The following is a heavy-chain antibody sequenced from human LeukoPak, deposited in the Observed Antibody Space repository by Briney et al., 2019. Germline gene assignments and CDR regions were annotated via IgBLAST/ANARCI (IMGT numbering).Heavy chain of an antibody. CDR2: SNSDGSTT. CDR1: GFTLSSYW. D-gene: IGHD5-12*01. Sequence: PGGSLRLSCAASGFTLSSYWMHWVRQAPGKGLVWVSRSNSDGSTTNYADSVKGRFTISRDNAKNTLPLQMNGLRAEDTAVYYCVRGPYSGWTGFDYWGQGTLVTVSS. J-gene: IGHJ4*02. CDR3: VRGPYSGWTGFDY. V-gene: IGHV3-74*01.